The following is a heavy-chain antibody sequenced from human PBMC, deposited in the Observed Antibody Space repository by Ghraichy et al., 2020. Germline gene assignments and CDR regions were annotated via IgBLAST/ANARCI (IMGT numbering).Heavy chain of an antibody. CDR2: IDPSGGGT. J-gene: IGHJ4*02. Sequence: ASVKVSCKASGYTFTSFFIHWVRQAPGQGLEWMGKIDPSGGGTTYAQKFQGRVTMTRDTSTSTVFMDLSSLRSDDTATYYCARNKGTYYNNWGQGTLVTVSS. CDR1: GYTFTSFF. V-gene: IGHV1-46*01. CDR3: ARNKGTYYNN. D-gene: IGHD3-10*01.